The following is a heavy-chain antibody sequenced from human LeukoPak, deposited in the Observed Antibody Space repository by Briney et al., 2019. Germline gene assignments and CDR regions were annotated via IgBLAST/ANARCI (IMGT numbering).Heavy chain of an antibody. D-gene: IGHD2-2*01. V-gene: IGHV4-30-4*01. Sequence: SQTLSLTCTVSGGSISSGDYYWSWIRQPPGKGLEWIGYIYYSGSTYYNPSLKSRVTISVDASKNQFSLKLSSVTAADTAVYYCARVRVVPSEGALDYWGQGTLVTVSS. CDR3: ARVRVVPSEGALDY. CDR2: IYYSGST. CDR1: GGSISSGDYY. J-gene: IGHJ4*02.